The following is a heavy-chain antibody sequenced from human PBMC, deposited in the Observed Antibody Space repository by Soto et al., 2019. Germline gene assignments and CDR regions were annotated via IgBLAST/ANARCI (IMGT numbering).Heavy chain of an antibody. CDR3: ARLYYYDSSGYSPIDY. Sequence: ASVRVSCKASGYTFTSYGISWVRQAPGQGLEWMGWISAYNGNTNYAQKLQGRVTMTTDISTSTAYMELRSLRSDDTAVYYCARLYYYDSSGYSPIDYCGPGILLSV. V-gene: IGHV1-18*04. CDR1: GYTFTSYG. D-gene: IGHD3-22*01. J-gene: IGHJ4*02. CDR2: ISAYNGNT.